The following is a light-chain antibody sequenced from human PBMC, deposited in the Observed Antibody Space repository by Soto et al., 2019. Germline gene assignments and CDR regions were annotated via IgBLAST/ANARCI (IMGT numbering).Light chain of an antibody. J-gene: IGLJ3*02. CDR2: RNN. CDR3: AAWDDSLSGQV. CDR1: SSNIGSNY. V-gene: IGLV1-47*01. Sequence: QSVLTQPPSESRTPGQRVTISCSGSSSNIGSNYVYWYQQLPGTAPKLLIYRNNQRPSGVPDRFSGSKSGTTASLAISGLRSEDEAYYYCAAWDDSLSGQVFGGGTKLTLL.